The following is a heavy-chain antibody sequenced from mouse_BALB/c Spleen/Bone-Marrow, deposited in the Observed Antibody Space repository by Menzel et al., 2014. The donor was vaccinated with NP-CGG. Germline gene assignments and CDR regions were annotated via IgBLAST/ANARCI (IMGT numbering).Heavy chain of an antibody. Sequence: VQLQQSGAELVRSGASVKLSCTASGFNIKDYYMHWVKQRPEQGLEWIGWIDPENGDTEYAPKFQGKATMTADTSSSTAYMQLNSPTSEDSAVYYCARLEGNYGSTFAYWGQGTLVTVST. J-gene: IGHJ3*01. V-gene: IGHV14-4*02. CDR1: GFNIKDYY. CDR2: IDPENGDT. CDR3: ARLEGNYGSTFAY. D-gene: IGHD1-1*01.